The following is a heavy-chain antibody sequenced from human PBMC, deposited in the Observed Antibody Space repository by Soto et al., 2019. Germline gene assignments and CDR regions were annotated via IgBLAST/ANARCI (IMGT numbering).Heavy chain of an antibody. J-gene: IGHJ4*02. CDR1: GFTFSSYA. D-gene: IGHD6-19*01. V-gene: IGHV3-23*01. CDR2: IRGGGGDT. Sequence: VQLMESGGGFVQPGGSLRLSCAASGFTFSSYAMSWVRQAPGKGLEWVSGIRGGGGDTYSADSVKGRFTISRDNSKNTLYLPMNALRANDTGIYYCAKDPGPRLEGPTRVFDFWGQGTLVTVSS. CDR3: AKDPGPRLEGPTRVFDF.